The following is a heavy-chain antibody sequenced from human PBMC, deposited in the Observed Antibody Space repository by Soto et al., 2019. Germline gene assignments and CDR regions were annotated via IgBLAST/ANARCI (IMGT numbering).Heavy chain of an antibody. CDR1: GYTFTDYY. J-gene: IGHJ5*02. CDR3: ARDRDSSIWRLNSNRRGCFEP. Sequence: ASVKVSCKASGYTFTDYYMHWVRQAAGQGLEWMGWSNPKRGGTNYAQKFQGRVTMTRDTSISTAYMELSRLRSDDTAVYYCARDRDSSIWRLNSNRRGCFEPWGQGILVTVSS. V-gene: IGHV1-2*02. CDR2: SNPKRGGT. D-gene: IGHD6-13*01.